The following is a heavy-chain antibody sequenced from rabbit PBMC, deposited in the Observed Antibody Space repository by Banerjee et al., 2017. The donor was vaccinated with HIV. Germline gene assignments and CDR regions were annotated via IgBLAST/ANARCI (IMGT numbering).Heavy chain of an antibody. CDR1: GFDFRRYYM. Sequence: QEQLEETGGGLVQPGGSLTLSCKASGFDFRRYYMSWVRQAPGKGLEWIGYITYGGSAYYASWVKGRFTISKTSSTTVTLQMTSLTAADTATYFCARANNGVVGLNLWGPG. CDR3: ARANNGVVGLNL. D-gene: IGHD2-1*01. CDR2: ITYGGSA. J-gene: IGHJ4*01. V-gene: IGHV1S45*01.